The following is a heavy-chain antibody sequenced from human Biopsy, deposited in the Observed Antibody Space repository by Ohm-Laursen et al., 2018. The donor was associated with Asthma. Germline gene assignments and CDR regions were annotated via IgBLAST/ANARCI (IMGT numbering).Heavy chain of an antibody. J-gene: IGHJ4*02. Sequence: SETLSLTCTVSYGSITSGGYYWTWIRQHPGKGLEWIGFIYYSGSTYYNPSLKSRVSISIDTSKNQFSLKLSPVTAADTAVYYCARAQDYYDSRSYYRSFDYWGQGTLVTVSS. V-gene: IGHV4-31*03. CDR3: ARAQDYYDSRSYYRSFDY. D-gene: IGHD3-22*01. CDR1: YGSITSGGYY. CDR2: IYYSGST.